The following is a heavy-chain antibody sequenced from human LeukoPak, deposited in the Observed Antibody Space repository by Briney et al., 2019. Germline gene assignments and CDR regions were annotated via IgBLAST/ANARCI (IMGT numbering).Heavy chain of an antibody. J-gene: IGHJ6*04. V-gene: IGHV4-61*02. CDR3: ARESEYCSSTSCSGFMDV. CDR1: GGSISSGDYY. CDR2: IYTSGST. D-gene: IGHD2-2*01. Sequence: PSQTLSLTCTVSGGSISSGDYYWSWIRQPPGKGLEWIGRIYTSGSTNYNPSLKSRVTISVDTSKNQFSLKLSSVTAADTAVYYCARESEYCSSTSCSGFMDVWGKGTTVTVSS.